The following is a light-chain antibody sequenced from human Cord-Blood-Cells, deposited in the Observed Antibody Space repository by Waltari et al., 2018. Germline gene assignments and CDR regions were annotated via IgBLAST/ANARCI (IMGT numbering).Light chain of an antibody. CDR3: SSYTSSSTVV. Sequence: QSALTQPASVSGSPGQSITISCTGTSSDVGGYNYVFWYQQHPGKAPKLMIYDVSNLPAGVSNRFSGSKSGNTASLTISGLQAEDEADYYCSSYTSSSTVVFGGGTKLTVL. CDR1: SSDVGGYNY. J-gene: IGLJ2*01. CDR2: DVS. V-gene: IGLV2-14*01.